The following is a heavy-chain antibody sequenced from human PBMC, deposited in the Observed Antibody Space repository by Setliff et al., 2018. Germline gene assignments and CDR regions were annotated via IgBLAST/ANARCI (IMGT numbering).Heavy chain of an antibody. CDR1: CGFSSTHY. J-gene: IGHJ4*02. V-gene: IGHV4-34*01. Sequence: KASETLSLTCAGFCGFSSTHYWSWIRQAPGKGLEWIGEISLSGGTNYNPSLRSRVTISIDTSKTQFSLNLNSVTAADTALYYCTVYNTGSSKDHYWGQGMLVTVSS. CDR2: ISLSGGT. CDR3: TVYNTGSSKDHY. D-gene: IGHD2-8*02.